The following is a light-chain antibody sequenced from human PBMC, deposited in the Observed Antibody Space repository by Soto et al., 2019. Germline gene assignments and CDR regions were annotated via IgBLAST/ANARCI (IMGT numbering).Light chain of an antibody. CDR3: QQYNTNSWT. J-gene: IGKJ1*01. Sequence: DMQLTPPPSTLSAPVGDRVIITCRSSQRISSWLAWYQQMPGKAPKLLIYDASSLHSGVPSRFSGSGSGTEFTLTISSLQADDVATYYCQQYNTNSWTFGQGTRVEIK. CDR1: QRISSW. V-gene: IGKV1-5*01. CDR2: DAS.